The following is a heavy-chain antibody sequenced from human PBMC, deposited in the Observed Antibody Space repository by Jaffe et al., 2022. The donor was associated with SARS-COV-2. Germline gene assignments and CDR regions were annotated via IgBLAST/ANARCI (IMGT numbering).Heavy chain of an antibody. J-gene: IGHJ4*02. CDR3: ARIGLDGSLDY. D-gene: IGHD1-26*01. CDR2: IDWDDDK. V-gene: IGHV2-70*04. Sequence: QVTLKESGPALVKPTQTLTLTCTFSGFSLSTSGMRASWIRQPPGKALEWLARIDWDDDKFYSTSLKTRLTISKDTSKNQVVLTMTNMDPVDTATYYCARIGLDGSLDYWGQGTLVTVSS. CDR1: GFSLSTSGMR.